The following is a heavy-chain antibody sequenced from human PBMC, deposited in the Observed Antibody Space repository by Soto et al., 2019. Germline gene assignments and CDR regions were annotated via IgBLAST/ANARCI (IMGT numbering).Heavy chain of an antibody. J-gene: IGHJ6*02. Sequence: ASVKVSCKASGYTFTSYGISWVRQAPGQGLERRGWISAYNGNTDYAQKIQGRVTMTTDTSPSTAYMELRSLGSDETAVYYSARSILGVVSIQDFGMDVWGQGTTVTVSS. CDR1: GYTFTSYG. V-gene: IGHV1-18*01. D-gene: IGHD3-3*01. CDR3: ARSILGVVSIQDFGMDV. CDR2: ISAYNGNT.